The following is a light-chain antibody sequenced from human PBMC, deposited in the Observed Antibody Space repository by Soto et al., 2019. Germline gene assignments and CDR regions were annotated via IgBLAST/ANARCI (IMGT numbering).Light chain of an antibody. V-gene: IGKV3-15*01. J-gene: IGKJ1*01. CDR3: QQDNNWPQT. CDR2: GAS. Sequence: ERVMTQSPATLSVSPGERATLSCRASQSVSSKLAWYQQRPGHAPRLLIYGASTRAPRIPARFSGSGSGTEFTLTISSLVSEDFAVYYCQQDNNWPQTFGQGTKVEIK. CDR1: QSVSSK.